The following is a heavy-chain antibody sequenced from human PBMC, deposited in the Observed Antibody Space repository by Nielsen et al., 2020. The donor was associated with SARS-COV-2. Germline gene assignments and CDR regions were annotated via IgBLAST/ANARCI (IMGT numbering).Heavy chain of an antibody. Sequence: SETLSLTCTVSEYSISRGFFWGWIRQSPEKGLEWFGSIYRDGNTYYKPSLKSRLTLSVDTSKNQFSMSLTSVTAADTAVYYCARVMGGSSWYTAHLFDYWGQGTLVTVSS. CDR2: IYRDGNT. J-gene: IGHJ4*02. CDR3: ARVMGGSSWYTAHLFDY. D-gene: IGHD6-13*01. V-gene: IGHV4-38-2*02. CDR1: EYSISRGFF.